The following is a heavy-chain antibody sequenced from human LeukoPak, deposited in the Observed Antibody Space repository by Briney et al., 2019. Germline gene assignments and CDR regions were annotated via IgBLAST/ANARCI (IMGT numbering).Heavy chain of an antibody. D-gene: IGHD6-13*01. J-gene: IGHJ4*02. CDR1: GFTFSSYG. Sequence: GGSLRLSCAASGFTFSSYGMPWVRQAPGKGLEWVVFIRYDGSNKYYADSVKGRFTISRDNSKNTLYLQMNSLRAEDTAVYYCAKGDSSSWYYFDYWGQGTLVTVSS. CDR2: IRYDGSNK. CDR3: AKGDSSSWYYFDY. V-gene: IGHV3-30*02.